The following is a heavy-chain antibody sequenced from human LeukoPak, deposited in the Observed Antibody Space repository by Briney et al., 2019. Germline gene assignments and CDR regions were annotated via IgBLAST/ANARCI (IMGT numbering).Heavy chain of an antibody. CDR1: GVSFSGYY. Sequence: PSETLSLTCAVYGVSFSGYYWSWIRQPPGKGLEWIGEINHSGTTNYNPSLKSRVAISVDTSKNQFSLKLSFVTAADTAVYYCAQNGYYFESWGQGTLATVSS. J-gene: IGHJ4*02. CDR3: AQNGYYFES. D-gene: IGHD3-22*01. V-gene: IGHV4-34*01. CDR2: INHSGTT.